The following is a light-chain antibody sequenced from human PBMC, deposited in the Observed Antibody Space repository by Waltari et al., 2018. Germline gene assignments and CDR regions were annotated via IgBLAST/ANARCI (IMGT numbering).Light chain of an antibody. CDR2: DDS. Sequence: SYVLTPPPSVSVAPGKTATITWCGTIGGKRVHGYQRKAGQAPVLVVFDDSDRPSGSPGRFSGSTSGSMATLTISGVEAGDEADYFCQVYKRGGDHDYVFGTGTKVTVL. CDR1: IGGKR. V-gene: IGLV3-21*03. J-gene: IGLJ1*01. CDR3: QVYKRGGDHDYV.